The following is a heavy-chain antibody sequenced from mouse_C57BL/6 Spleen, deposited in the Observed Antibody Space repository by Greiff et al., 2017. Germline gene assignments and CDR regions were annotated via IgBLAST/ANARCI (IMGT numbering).Heavy chain of an antibody. V-gene: IGHV7-3*01. D-gene: IGHD2-1*01. CDR2: IRNKANGYTT. CDR1: GFTFTDYY. J-gene: IGHJ1*03. Sequence: EVQLVESGGGLVQPGGSLSLSCAASGFTFTDYYMSWVRQPPGKALEWLGFIRNKANGYTTEYSASVKGRFTISRDNSQSILYLQMNALRAEDSATYYCARLYGNYGWYFDVWGTGTTVTVSS. CDR3: ARLYGNYGWYFDV.